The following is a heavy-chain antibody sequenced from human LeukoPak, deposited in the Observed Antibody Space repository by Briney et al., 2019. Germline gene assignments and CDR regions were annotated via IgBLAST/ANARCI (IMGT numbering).Heavy chain of an antibody. CDR3: ARETSDGGFDY. CDR1: GFTFSSYS. CDR2: ISGSSSTI. Sequence: PGGSLRLSCAASGFTFSSYSMNWVRQAPGKGLEWGSYISGSSSTIYYADSVKGRFTISRDNGKNTLYLQMNSLRAEDTAVYYCARETSDGGFDYWGQGTLVTVS. V-gene: IGHV3-48*01. J-gene: IGHJ4*02.